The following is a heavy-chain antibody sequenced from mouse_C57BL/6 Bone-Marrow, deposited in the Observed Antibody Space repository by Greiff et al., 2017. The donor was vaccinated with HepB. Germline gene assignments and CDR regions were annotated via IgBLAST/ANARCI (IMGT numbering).Heavy chain of an antibody. CDR1: GYSFTDYN. J-gene: IGHJ1*03. CDR2: INPNYGTT. Sequence: GYSFTDYNMNWVKQSNGKSLEWIGVINPNYGTTSYNQKFKGKATLTVDQSSSTAYMQLNSLTSEDSAVYYCARSNLYWYFDVWGTGTTVTVSS. V-gene: IGHV1-39*01. CDR3: ARSNLYWYFDV.